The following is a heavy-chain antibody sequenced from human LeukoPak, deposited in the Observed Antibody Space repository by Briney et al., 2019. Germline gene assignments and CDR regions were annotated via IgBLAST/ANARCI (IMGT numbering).Heavy chain of an antibody. CDR1: GFTFSSFA. Sequence: GGSLRLSCAASGFTFSSFAMTWVRQAPGKGLEWVSAISGSGGTTYYADSVKGRLTISRDNSKNTLYLQMNSLRAEDTAVYYCARDLGQYYDTSDNWFDPWGQGTLVTVSS. CDR2: ISGSGGTT. V-gene: IGHV3-23*01. J-gene: IGHJ5*02. CDR3: ARDLGQYYDTSDNWFDP. D-gene: IGHD3-22*01.